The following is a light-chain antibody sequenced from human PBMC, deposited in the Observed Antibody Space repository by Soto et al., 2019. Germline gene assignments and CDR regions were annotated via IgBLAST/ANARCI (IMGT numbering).Light chain of an antibody. CDR1: QSISSW. J-gene: IGKJ1*01. CDR2: KAS. Sequence: DIQMTQSPSTLSASVGDRVTITCRASQSISSWLAWYQQKPGKAPKLLIYKASSLESGVPSRFSCSGSGTEFTITISSLQPDDFATYYCQQHNNYPWTFGQGTKVEIK. V-gene: IGKV1-5*03. CDR3: QQHNNYPWT.